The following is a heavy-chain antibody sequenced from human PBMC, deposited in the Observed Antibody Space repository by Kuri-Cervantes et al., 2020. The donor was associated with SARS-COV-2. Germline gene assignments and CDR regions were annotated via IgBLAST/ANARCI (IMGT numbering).Heavy chain of an antibody. CDR1: GFFIGYY. Sequence: EALKISCSVSGFFIGYYWSWTRQPTGKGLEWIGEIIHTGGTDYNPSLKSRVTISVDTSKNQFSLKLRSVTAADTAVYYCAITGSQSRRHYFDSWGQGTLVPVSS. J-gene: IGHJ4*02. CDR3: AITGSQSRRHYFDS. D-gene: IGHD1-26*01. CDR2: IIHTGGT. V-gene: IGHV4-34*12.